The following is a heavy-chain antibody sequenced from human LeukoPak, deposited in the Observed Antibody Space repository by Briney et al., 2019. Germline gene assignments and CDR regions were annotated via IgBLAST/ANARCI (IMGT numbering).Heavy chain of an antibody. D-gene: IGHD6-13*01. CDR1: GYTFTGYY. Sequence: ASVKVSCKASGYTFTGYYMHWVRQAPGQGLEWMGIINPSGGSTSYAQKFQGRVTMTRDTSTSTVYMELSSLRSEDTAVYYCARSPDLTAAVAHYYYYYMDVWGKGTTVTVSS. V-gene: IGHV1-46*01. J-gene: IGHJ6*03. CDR3: ARSPDLTAAVAHYYYYYMDV. CDR2: INPSGGST.